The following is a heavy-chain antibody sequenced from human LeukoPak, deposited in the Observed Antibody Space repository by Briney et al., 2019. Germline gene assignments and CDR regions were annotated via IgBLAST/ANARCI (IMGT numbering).Heavy chain of an antibody. CDR1: GFTFSSYW. CDR2: INSDGSFT. CDR3: ARVQLGVGADG. D-gene: IGHD1-26*01. V-gene: IGHV3-74*01. J-gene: IGHJ4*02. Sequence: GGSLRLSCAASGFTFSSYWMHWVRQAPGKGLVWVSRINSDGSFTTYADSVKGRFTISRDNAKDMLYLQMNSLRAEDTAVYYCARVQLGVGADGWGQGTLVTVSS.